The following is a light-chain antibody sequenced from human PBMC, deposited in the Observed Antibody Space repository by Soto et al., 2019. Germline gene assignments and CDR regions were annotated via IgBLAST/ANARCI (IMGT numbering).Light chain of an antibody. CDR3: QQYNNWPAIT. CDR1: QSVNSN. J-gene: IGKJ5*01. CDR2: GTS. V-gene: IGKV3-15*01. Sequence: EIVMTQSPATLSLSPGERATLSCRSSQSVNSNLAWYQQKAGQAPRLLIYGTSTRATGIPARFSGSGSGTDFTLTISSLQSEDFAVYYCQQYNNWPAITFGQGTRLEIK.